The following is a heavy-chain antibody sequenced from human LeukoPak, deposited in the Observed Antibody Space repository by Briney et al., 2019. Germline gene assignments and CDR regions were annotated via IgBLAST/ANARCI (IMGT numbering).Heavy chain of an antibody. CDR2: TYYRSKWYN. V-gene: IGHV6-1*01. CDR1: GDSVSSNSAA. D-gene: IGHD6-19*01. Sequence: SQTLSLTCAISGDSVSSNSAAWNWIRQSPSRGLEWLGRTYYRSKWYNDYAVSVKSRITINPDTSKNQFSLQLNSVAPEDAAVYYCAREKIQLYSSGWYSGGYNWFDPWGQGTLVTVSS. CDR3: AREKIQLYSSGWYSGGYNWFDP. J-gene: IGHJ5*02.